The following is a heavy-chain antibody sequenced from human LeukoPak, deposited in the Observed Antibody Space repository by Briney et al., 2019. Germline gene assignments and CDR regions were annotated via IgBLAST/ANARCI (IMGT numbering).Heavy chain of an antibody. V-gene: IGHV1-2*02. D-gene: IGHD5-18*01. CDR1: GYTFTDYY. Sequence: ASVKVSCKASGYTFTDYYMHWVRQAPGQGLEWMGWINPNSGGTSYAQKFQGRVTMTRDTSISTAYMELSRLGSDDTAVYFCARAGGGYSSGWGAFDIWGQGTVVTVSS. J-gene: IGHJ3*02. CDR2: INPNSGGT. CDR3: ARAGGGYSSGWGAFDI.